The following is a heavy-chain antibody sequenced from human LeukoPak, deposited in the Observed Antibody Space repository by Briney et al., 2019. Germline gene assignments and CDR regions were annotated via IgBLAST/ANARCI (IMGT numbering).Heavy chain of an antibody. D-gene: IGHD6-19*01. Sequence: AGSLRLSCVASVFTFSSYGMLWVRQAPGKGREWVAVISYDGSNKYYADSVKGRFTISRDNSKNTLYLQMNSLRAEGTAVYYCAKSIAVAGLPFDYWGQGTLVTVSS. V-gene: IGHV3-30*18. CDR3: AKSIAVAGLPFDY. CDR2: ISYDGSNK. J-gene: IGHJ4*02. CDR1: VFTFSSYG.